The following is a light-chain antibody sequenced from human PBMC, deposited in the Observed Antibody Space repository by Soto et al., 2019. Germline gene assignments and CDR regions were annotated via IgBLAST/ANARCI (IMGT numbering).Light chain of an antibody. CDR2: RAS. V-gene: IGKV3-20*01. J-gene: IGKJ1*01. CDR1: QSVTSGD. Sequence: EIVLTQSPGTLSLSPGETATLSCRASQSVTSGDLAWYQQKPGQAPRLLIYRASSRVTGIPDRFSGSGSGTDFTLTISRLEPEDFAVYYCQQYGNFTRTFGQGTKVDIK. CDR3: QQYGNFTRT.